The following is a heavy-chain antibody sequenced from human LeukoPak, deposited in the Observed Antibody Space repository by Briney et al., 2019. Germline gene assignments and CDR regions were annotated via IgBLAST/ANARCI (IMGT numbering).Heavy chain of an antibody. CDR3: ASSSGVIIPHNWFDP. CDR1: GFTFSSNY. D-gene: IGHD3-10*01. V-gene: IGHV3-53*01. CDR2: IYSGGST. Sequence: GGSLRLSCAASGFTFSSNYMSWVRQAPGKGLEWVSVIYSGGSTYHADSVKGRFTISRDNSKNTVYLQMNSLGADDTAVYYCASSSGVIIPHNWFDPWGQGTLVTVSS. J-gene: IGHJ5*02.